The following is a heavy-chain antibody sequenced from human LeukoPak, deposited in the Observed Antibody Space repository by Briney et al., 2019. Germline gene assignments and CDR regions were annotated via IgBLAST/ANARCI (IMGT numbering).Heavy chain of an antibody. D-gene: IGHD5-12*01. Sequence: SETLSLTCTVSGGSVTNYYWSWIRQPPGKGLEWIAYLYYSGSTNYNPSHKSRVTMSVDTSKNQFSLRLSSVIAADTAVYYCARLNSGYGYFDYWGQGTLVTVSS. V-gene: IGHV4-59*08. CDR1: GGSVTNYY. CDR3: ARLNSGYGYFDY. CDR2: LYYSGST. J-gene: IGHJ4*02.